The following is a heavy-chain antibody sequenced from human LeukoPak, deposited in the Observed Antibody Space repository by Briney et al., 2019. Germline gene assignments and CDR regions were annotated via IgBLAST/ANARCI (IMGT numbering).Heavy chain of an antibody. CDR1: GSSLSTNGMC. Sequence: ESGPALVKPTQTLTLTCTFSGSSLSTNGMCVNWIRQPPVKALEWLARIDWDDDKNYITSLRTRLTVSKDTSKNQVMLTMTNMDPVDTATYYCAGGRRTYYFDYWGQGTLVTVSS. D-gene: IGHD2-15*01. CDR2: IDWDDDK. J-gene: IGHJ4*02. V-gene: IGHV2-70*11. CDR3: AGGRRTYYFDY.